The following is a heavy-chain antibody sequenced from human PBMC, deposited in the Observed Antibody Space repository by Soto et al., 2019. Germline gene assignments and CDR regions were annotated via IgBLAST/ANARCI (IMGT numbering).Heavy chain of an antibody. CDR1: GYCQSRGYY. Sequence: SETLSRTCAVSGYCQSRGYYWGWIRQPPGKGLEWIGGGYHSGSSCCNPSLKSRVTISVDTSKNQFSLKLSSVTAADTAVYSCARAAGGGYCSGGSCYSRAFDIWGQGIMVT. V-gene: IGHV4-38-2*01. CDR3: ARAAGGGYCSGGSCYSRAFDI. D-gene: IGHD2-15*01. J-gene: IGHJ3*02. CDR2: GYHSGSS.